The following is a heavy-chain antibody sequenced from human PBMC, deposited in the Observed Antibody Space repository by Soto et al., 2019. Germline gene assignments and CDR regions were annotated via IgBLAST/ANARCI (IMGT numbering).Heavy chain of an antibody. J-gene: IGHJ5*02. Sequence: SETLSLTCTVSGGSISSGDYYWSWIRQPPGKGLEWIGYIYYSGSTSYNPSLESRVSVSVDTSKNQFSLKLSSVTAADTAVYYCARVPFIVSRYYDFWSGYYTAQLFDPWGQGTLVTVSS. CDR1: GGSISSGDYY. CDR3: ARVPFIVSRYYDFWSGYYTAQLFDP. V-gene: IGHV4-30-4*01. CDR2: IYYSGST. D-gene: IGHD3-3*01.